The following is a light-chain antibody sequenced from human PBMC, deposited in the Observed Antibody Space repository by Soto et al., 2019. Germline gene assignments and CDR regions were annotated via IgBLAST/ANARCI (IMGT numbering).Light chain of an antibody. V-gene: IGLV2-14*01. CDR3: SSYTSSSTYV. Sequence: QSVLTQPASVSGSPGQSITISCTGTSSDVGGYNYVSWYQQHPGKAHKLMIYEVSHRPSGVSNRCSGSKSGNTASLTISGLQAEDEADYYCSSYTSSSTYVFGTGTKVTVL. CDR2: EVS. CDR1: SSDVGGYNY. J-gene: IGLJ1*01.